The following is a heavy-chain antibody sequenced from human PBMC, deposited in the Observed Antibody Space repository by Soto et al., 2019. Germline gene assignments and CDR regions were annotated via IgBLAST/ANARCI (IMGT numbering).Heavy chain of an antibody. CDR3: ARAPDIVLIRAYYYYGMDV. Sequence: QMQLVESGGGVVQPGRSLRLSCAASGFTFSSYAMHWVRQAPGKGLEWVAVISYDGSNKYYADSVKGRFTISRDNSKNTLYLQMNSLRAEDTAVYYCARAPDIVLIRAYYYYGMDVWGQGTTVTVSS. D-gene: IGHD2-8*01. J-gene: IGHJ6*02. V-gene: IGHV3-30-3*01. CDR1: GFTFSSYA. CDR2: ISYDGSNK.